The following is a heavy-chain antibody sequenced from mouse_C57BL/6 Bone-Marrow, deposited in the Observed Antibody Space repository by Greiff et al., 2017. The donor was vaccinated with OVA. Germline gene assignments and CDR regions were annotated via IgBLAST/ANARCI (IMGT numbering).Heavy chain of an antibody. CDR1: GYTFTSYG. CDR3: ARSEGRGHAY. J-gene: IGHJ2*01. Sequence: LVESGAELARPGASVKLSCKASGYTFTSYGISWVKQRTGQGLEWIGEIYPRSGNTYYNEKFKGKATLTADKSSSTAYMELRSLTSEDAAVYFCARSEGRGHAYWGQGTTLTVSS. D-gene: IGHD3-3*01. V-gene: IGHV1-81*01. CDR2: IYPRSGNT.